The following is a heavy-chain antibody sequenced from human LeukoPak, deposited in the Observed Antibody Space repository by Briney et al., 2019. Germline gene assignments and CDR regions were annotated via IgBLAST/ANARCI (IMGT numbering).Heavy chain of an antibody. CDR2: INPSSGGT. CDR1: GYTFTSYY. D-gene: IGHD6-19*01. CDR3: ARGRGSGWYHYFDY. V-gene: IGHV1-46*01. J-gene: IGHJ4*02. Sequence: GASVKVSCKASGYTFTSYYMHWVRQAPGQGLEWMGIINPSSGGTTYPQKFQGRVTMTRDTSTSTVYMELSSLRSDDTAVYYCARGRGSGWYHYFDYWGQGTLVTVSA.